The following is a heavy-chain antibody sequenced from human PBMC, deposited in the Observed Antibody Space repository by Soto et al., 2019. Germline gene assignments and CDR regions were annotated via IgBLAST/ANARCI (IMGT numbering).Heavy chain of an antibody. V-gene: IGHV4-30-4*01. CDR1: GGSISSGDYN. D-gene: IGHD2-2*01. Sequence: QVLLQESGPGLVKPSQTLSLTCTVSGGSISSGDYNWSWIRQSPGKGLEWIGHIYDSGSTYNNPSRESPDTIAVDTSKNQVALNHSSGTAADTVVYCGASWPSGYHVDFLGQGTLGTVSS. CDR3: ASWPSGYHVDF. J-gene: IGHJ4*02. CDR2: IYDSGST.